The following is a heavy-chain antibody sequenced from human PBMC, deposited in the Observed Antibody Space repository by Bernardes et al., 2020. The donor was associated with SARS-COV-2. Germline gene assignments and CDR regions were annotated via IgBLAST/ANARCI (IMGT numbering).Heavy chain of an antibody. Sequence: GGSLRLSCAASGFTFSSYAMSWVHQAPGKGLEWVSAISGSGGSTYYADSVKGRFTISRDNSKNTLYLQMNSLRAEDTAVYYCATHMAIVVVPAANGFDYWGQGTLVTVSS. CDR1: GFTFSSYA. J-gene: IGHJ4*02. CDR2: ISGSGGST. V-gene: IGHV3-23*01. CDR3: ATHMAIVVVPAANGFDY. D-gene: IGHD2-2*03.